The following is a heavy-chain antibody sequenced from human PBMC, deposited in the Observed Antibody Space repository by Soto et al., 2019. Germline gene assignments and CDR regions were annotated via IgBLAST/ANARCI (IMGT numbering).Heavy chain of an antibody. V-gene: IGHV4-59*01. Sequence: SETLSLTCTVSGGSISNYYWTWIRQPPGKGLEWIGYISYSGSTNYNPSLKSRVTISLDTSNKQFSLKLSSVTAADTAVYYCARGSDGDYSDYWGQGTLVTVSS. CDR2: ISYSGST. D-gene: IGHD3-16*01. CDR3: ARGSDGDYSDY. J-gene: IGHJ4*02. CDR1: GGSISNYY.